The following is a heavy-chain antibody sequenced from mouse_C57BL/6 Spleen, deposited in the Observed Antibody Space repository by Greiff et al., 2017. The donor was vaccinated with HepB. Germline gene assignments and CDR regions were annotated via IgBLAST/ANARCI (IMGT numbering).Heavy chain of an antibody. CDR3: DLYGSSSYYAMDY. J-gene: IGHJ4*01. D-gene: IGHD1-1*01. CDR2: ISSGSSTI. CDR1: GFTFSDYG. V-gene: IGHV5-17*01. Sequence: EVQLVESGAGLVKPGGSLKLSCAASGFTFSDYGMHWVRQAPEKGLEWVAYISSGSSTIYYADTVKGRITISRDNAKNTLFLQMTSLTSEDTAMYDCDLYGSSSYYAMDYWGQGTSVTVSS.